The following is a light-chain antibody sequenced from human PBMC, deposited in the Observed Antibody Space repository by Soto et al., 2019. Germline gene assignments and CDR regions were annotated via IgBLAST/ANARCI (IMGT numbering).Light chain of an antibody. Sequence: DIPMTQSPSSLSASVGDRVTITCQSSQSIISYLNWYQQKAGKAPQLLIYAASSLQSGVPARFSGSGSGTDFILSISSLQPEDSAIYYCQQSYSSPRTFGQGTKLEI. J-gene: IGKJ2*01. CDR1: QSIISY. CDR3: QQSYSSPRT. V-gene: IGKV1-39*01. CDR2: AAS.